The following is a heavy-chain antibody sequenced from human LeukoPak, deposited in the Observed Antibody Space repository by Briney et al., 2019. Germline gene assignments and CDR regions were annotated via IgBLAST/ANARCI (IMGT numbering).Heavy chain of an antibody. Sequence: SETLSLTCTVPGGSISSTTYYWSWIRQPPGKGLEWIGSISYSGSIFYNPSLMSRVTLSVDTATNQYSLMLSSLTDEHTAMYCCASLNGYYGGSNWYSVLFDPWGQGTLVTVSS. D-gene: IGHD2-15*01. CDR2: ISYSGSI. CDR3: ASLNGYYGGSNWYSVLFDP. CDR1: GGSISSTTYY. V-gene: IGHV4-39*01. J-gene: IGHJ5*02.